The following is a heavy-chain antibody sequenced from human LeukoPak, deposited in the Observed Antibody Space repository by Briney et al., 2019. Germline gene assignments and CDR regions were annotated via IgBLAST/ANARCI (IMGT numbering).Heavy chain of an antibody. CDR2: MNPNSGNT. CDR1: GYTFTSYD. D-gene: IGHD1-26*01. V-gene: IGHV1-8*02. CDR3: ARGAVGATPHDAFDI. Sequence: VASVKVSCKASGYTFTSYDINWVRQATGQGLEWMGWMNPNSGNTGYAQKFQGRVTMTRDTSTSTVYMELSSLRSEDTAVYSCARGAVGATPHDAFDIWGQGTMVTVSS. J-gene: IGHJ3*02.